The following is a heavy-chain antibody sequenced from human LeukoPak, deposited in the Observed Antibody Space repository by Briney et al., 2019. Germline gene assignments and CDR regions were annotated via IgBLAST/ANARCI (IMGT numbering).Heavy chain of an antibody. CDR3: GRTEITAASPGPPP. D-gene: IGHD2-15*01. V-gene: IGHV3-21*01. Sequence: GGPLRLSCAASGFTFSNYSMNWVRQAPGKGLEWVSYISGDSNYINYVDSVKGRFTISRDNARNSLYLQMNSLRAEDTAVYYCGRTEITAASPGPPPWGQGTRVTVSS. J-gene: IGHJ5*02. CDR2: ISGDSNYI. CDR1: GFTFSNYS.